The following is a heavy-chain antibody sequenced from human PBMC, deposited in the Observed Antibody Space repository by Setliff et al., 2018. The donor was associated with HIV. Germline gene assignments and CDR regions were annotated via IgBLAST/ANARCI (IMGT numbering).Heavy chain of an antibody. V-gene: IGHV4-61*10. Sequence: SETLSLTCTVSGGSISSGRYYWSWIRQPAGKGLEWIGHIYYSGVTNYNPSLKSRVTISLDTSKNQFSLKLTSVTAADTAVYYCARDTSGGYWGQGTLVTVSS. J-gene: IGHJ4*02. CDR3: ARDTSGGY. CDR2: IYYSGVT. D-gene: IGHD3-10*01. CDR1: GGSISSGRYY.